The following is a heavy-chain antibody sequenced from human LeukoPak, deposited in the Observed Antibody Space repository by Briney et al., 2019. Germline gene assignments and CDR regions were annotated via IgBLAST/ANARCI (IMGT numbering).Heavy chain of an antibody. V-gene: IGHV3-23*01. CDR2: ISGSGGST. CDR3: AKDRGSSGWSGLGY. J-gene: IGHJ4*02. CDR1: GFTFSSYA. D-gene: IGHD6-19*01. Sequence: GGSLRLSCAASGFTFSSYAMSWVRQAPGKGLEWVSTISGSGGSTYYADSVKGRFTISRDNSKNTLYLQMNSPRAEDTAVYYCAKDRGSSGWSGLGYWGQGTLVTVSS.